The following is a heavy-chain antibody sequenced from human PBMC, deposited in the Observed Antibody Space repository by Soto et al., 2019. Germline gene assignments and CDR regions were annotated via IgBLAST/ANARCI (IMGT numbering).Heavy chain of an antibody. D-gene: IGHD3-3*01. J-gene: IGHJ5*02. V-gene: IGHV3-9*01. CDR2: ISWNSGSI. CDR3: AKDSSGDFWSGYYNWFDP. CDR1: GFTFSSYG. Sequence: GGSLILSCVASGFTFSSYGMHGVRQAPGKGLEWVSGISWNSGSIGYADSVKGRFTISRDNAKNSLYLQMNSLRAEDTALYYCAKDSSGDFWSGYYNWFDPWGQGTLVTVSS.